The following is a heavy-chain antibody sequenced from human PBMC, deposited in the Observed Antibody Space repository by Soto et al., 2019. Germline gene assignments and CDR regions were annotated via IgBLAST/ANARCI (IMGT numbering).Heavy chain of an antibody. CDR1: GGSISSSSYY. D-gene: IGHD3-3*01. V-gene: IGHV4-39*07. Sequence: PSETLSLTCTVSGGSISSSSYYWSWIRQPPGKGLEWIGEINHSGSTNYNPSLKSRVTISVDTSKNQFSLKLSSVTAADTAVYYCARGLSRLAILRSEDVWGKGTTVTVSS. CDR3: ARGLSRLAILRSEDV. CDR2: INHSGST. J-gene: IGHJ6*04.